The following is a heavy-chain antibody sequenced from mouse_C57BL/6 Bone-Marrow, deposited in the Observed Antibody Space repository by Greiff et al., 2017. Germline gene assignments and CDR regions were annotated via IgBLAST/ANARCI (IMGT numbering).Heavy chain of an antibody. CDR2: IYPSDSET. D-gene: IGHD2-5*01. CDR1: GYTFTSYW. Sequence: QVQLQQPGAELVRPGSSVKLSCKASGYTFTSYWMDWVKQRPGQGLEWIGNIYPSDSETHYNQKFKDKATLTVDKSSSTAYMQRSSLTSEDSAVYYCARSNYAWYYAMDYWGQGASVTVSS. J-gene: IGHJ4*01. V-gene: IGHV1-61*01. CDR3: ARSNYAWYYAMDY.